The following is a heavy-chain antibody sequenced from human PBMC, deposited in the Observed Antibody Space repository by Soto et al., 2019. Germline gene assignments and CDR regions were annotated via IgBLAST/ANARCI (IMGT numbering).Heavy chain of an antibody. V-gene: IGHV3-33*01. CDR3: ARDDENWFDP. CDR1: GXTFSSYW. J-gene: IGHJ5*02. CDR2: ILYDGSNK. Sequence: GSLILACAASGXTFSSYWMHWVRQAPGKGLEWVAFILYDGSNKYYADSVNGRFTISRDNSKNTLYMQMKSLRAEDTAVYYCARDDENWFDPWGQGTLGTVSS.